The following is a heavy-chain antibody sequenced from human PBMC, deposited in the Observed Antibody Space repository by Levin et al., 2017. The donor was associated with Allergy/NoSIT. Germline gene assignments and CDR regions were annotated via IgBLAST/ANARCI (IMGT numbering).Heavy chain of an antibody. V-gene: IGHV3-48*02. CDR1: FFSFLLSP. D-gene: IGHD2/OR15-2a*01. CDR3: AGMKRNILQAFGI. CDR2: ISSSSSSI. J-gene: IGHJ3*02. Sequence: GESLKISSFSSFFSFLLSPLPFFLPSPFKGLEWISYISSSSSSIDYADSVKGRFTISRDNAKNSLFLQMNSLRDEDTAVYFCAGMKRNILQAFGIWGQGTMVTVSS.